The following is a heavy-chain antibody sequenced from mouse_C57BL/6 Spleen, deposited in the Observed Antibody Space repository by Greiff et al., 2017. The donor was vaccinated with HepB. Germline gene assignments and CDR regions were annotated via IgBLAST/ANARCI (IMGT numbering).Heavy chain of an antibody. CDR3: ARHGRTIYYDYEYFDY. CDR1: GFTFSSYG. CDR2: ISSGGSYT. V-gene: IGHV5-6*01. J-gene: IGHJ2*01. Sequence: EVQGVESGGDLVKPGGSLKLSCAASGFTFSSYGMSWVRQTPDKRLEWVATISSGGSYTYYPDSVKGRFTISRDNAKNTLYLQMSSLKSEDTAMYYCARHGRTIYYDYEYFDYWGQGTTLTVSS. D-gene: IGHD2-4*01.